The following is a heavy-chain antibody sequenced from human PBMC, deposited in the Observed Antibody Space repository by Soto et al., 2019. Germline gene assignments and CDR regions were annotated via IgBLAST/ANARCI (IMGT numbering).Heavy chain of an antibody. CDR1: GGSISSSNW. CDR2: IYHSGST. D-gene: IGHD6-19*01. CDR3: ARYRGWYGNLDY. Sequence: PSETLSLTCAVSGGSISSSNWWSWVRQPPGKGLEWIGEIYHSGSTNYNPSLKSRVTISVDRSKNQFSLKLSSGTAADTAVYYCARYRGWYGNLDYWGQGTLVTVSS. J-gene: IGHJ4*02. V-gene: IGHV4-4*02.